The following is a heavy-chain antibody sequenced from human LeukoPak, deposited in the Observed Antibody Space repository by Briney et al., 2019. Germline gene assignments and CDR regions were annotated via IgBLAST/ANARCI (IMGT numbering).Heavy chain of an antibody. CDR3: ASLQTATYYDFWSGYYQWFDP. CDR2: IYYSGST. CDR1: GYSISSGYY. V-gene: IGHV4-38-2*02. Sequence: SETLSLTCTVSGYSISSGYYWGRIRQPPGKGLEWIGSIYYSGSTNYNPSLKSRVTISVDTSKNQFSLKLSSVTAADTAVYYCASLQTATYYDFWSGYYQWFDPWGQGTLVTVSS. D-gene: IGHD3-3*01. J-gene: IGHJ5*02.